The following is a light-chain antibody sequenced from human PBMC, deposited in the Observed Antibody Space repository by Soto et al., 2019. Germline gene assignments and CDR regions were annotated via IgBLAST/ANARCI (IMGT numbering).Light chain of an antibody. V-gene: IGKV3-11*01. CDR3: HQCASWAQT. Sequence: EIVLTQSPATLSLSPGERATLSCRASQSISNSLAWYQQKPGQAPRLLIYDTFNRATDIPARFSGGGSGTDCTLTISSLEPEDFAVYYCHQCASWAQTFGQGTKLEIK. J-gene: IGKJ2*01. CDR1: QSISNS. CDR2: DTF.